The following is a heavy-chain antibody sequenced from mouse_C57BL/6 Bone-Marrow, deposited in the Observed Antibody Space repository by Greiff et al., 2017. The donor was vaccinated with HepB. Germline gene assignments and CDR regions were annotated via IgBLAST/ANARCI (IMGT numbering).Heavy chain of an antibody. CDR2: SRNKANDYTT. CDR3: ARDALYDGMDY. Sequence: EVQLQESGGGLVQSGRSLRLSCATSGFTFSDFYMEWVRQAPGKGLEWIAASRNKANDYTTEYSAYVKGRFIVSRDTSQSILYLQMNALRAEDTAIYYCARDALYDGMDYWGQGTSVTVSS. CDR1: GFTFSDFY. D-gene: IGHD2-3*01. J-gene: IGHJ4*01. V-gene: IGHV7-1*01.